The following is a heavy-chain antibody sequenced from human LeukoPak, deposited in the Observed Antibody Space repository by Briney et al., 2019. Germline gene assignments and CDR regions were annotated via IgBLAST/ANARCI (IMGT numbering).Heavy chain of an antibody. CDR2: ISGSGGST. V-gene: IGHV3-23*01. CDR3: AKDLSGVVVPAAIGY. CDR1: GFTFSSYA. D-gene: IGHD2-2*01. J-gene: IGHJ4*02. Sequence: GGSLRLSCAASGFTFSSYAVSWVRQAPGKGLEWVSAISGSGGSTYYADSVKGRFTISRDNSKNTLYLQMNSLRAEDTAVYYCAKDLSGVVVPAAIGYWGQGTLVTVSS.